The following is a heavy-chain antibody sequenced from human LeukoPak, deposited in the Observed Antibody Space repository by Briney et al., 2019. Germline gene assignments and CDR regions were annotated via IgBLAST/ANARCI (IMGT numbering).Heavy chain of an antibody. Sequence: GALRLSCAASGFTFRSYSMNWVRQAPGRGLEWVSSFISSSYIHYAHSVTGRFTISRDNAKTSMYLQMNSLRAEDTAVYYCARGKEQLGPWGQGTLVTVSS. J-gene: IGHJ5*02. CDR2: FISSSYI. D-gene: IGHD6-13*01. V-gene: IGHV3-21*01. CDR3: ARGKEQLGP. CDR1: GFTFRSYS.